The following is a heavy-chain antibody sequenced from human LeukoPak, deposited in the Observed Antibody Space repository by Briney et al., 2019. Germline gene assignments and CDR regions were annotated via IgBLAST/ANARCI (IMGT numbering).Heavy chain of an antibody. V-gene: IGHV4-59*01. D-gene: IGHD6-19*01. Sequence: KPSETLSLTCTVSGGSISSYYWSWIRQPPGKGLEWIGYIYYSGSTNYNPSLKSRVTISVDTSKNQFSLKLSSVTAADTAVYYCARGSEWYSSGWYVAGIGYWGQGTLVTVSS. CDR2: IYYSGST. CDR1: GGSISSYY. J-gene: IGHJ4*02. CDR3: ARGSEWYSSGWYVAGIGY.